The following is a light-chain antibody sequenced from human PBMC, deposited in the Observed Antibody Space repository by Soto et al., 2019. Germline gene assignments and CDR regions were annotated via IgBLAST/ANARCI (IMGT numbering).Light chain of an antibody. CDR1: QSVSSN. CDR2: GAS. J-gene: IGKJ1*01. Sequence: IVRTQRAATLAVSPGERAILSCRVSQSVSSNLAWYQQQPGQAPRLLIYGASTRATGIPARFSGSGSGTEFTLTISSLQSADFAVYYCQQYTNWPPCTFGQGTKVDIK. CDR3: QQYTNWPPCT. V-gene: IGKV3-15*01.